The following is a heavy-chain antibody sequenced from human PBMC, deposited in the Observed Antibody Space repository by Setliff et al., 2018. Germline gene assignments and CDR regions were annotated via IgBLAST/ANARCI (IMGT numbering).Heavy chain of an antibody. CDR3: ARDNWAAAGIFDY. J-gene: IGHJ4*02. Sequence: LSLPFPFSFFSLRLSYWSWIRQPPGKGLDFLLYISSLGITNYNPSLKSRVTISVDASKNQFSLKLSSVTAADTAVYYCARDNWAAAGIFDYWGQGTLVTVSS. CDR2: ISSLGIT. D-gene: IGHD6-13*01. CDR1: FFSLRLSY. V-gene: IGHV4-59*01.